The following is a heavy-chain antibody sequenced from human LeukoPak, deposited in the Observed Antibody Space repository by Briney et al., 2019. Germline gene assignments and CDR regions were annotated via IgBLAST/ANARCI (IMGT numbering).Heavy chain of an antibody. CDR2: INHSGST. J-gene: IGHJ5*02. V-gene: IGHV4-34*01. CDR3: ARGRTKVWGSYRTTYNWFDP. Sequence: SSETLSLTCAVYGGSFSGYYWSWIRQPPGKGLEWIGEINHSGSTNYNPSLKSRVTISVDTSKNQFSLKLSSVTAADTAVYYCARGRTKVWGSYRTTYNWFDPWGQGTLVTVSS. CDR1: GGSFSGYY. D-gene: IGHD3-16*02.